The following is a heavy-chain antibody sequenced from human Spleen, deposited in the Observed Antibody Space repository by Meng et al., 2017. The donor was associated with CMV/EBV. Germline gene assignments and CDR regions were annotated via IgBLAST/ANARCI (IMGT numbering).Heavy chain of an antibody. CDR1: GYTFTGYG. CDR2: ISAHNGNT. CDR3: ARDYFSSIGSLDN. J-gene: IGHJ4*02. Sequence: ASVKVSCKASGYTFTGYGISWVRQAPGQGLEWMGWISAHNGNTDYARKFQGRVTMTTDTSTSIAYMELRSLRSDDTAIYYCARDYFSSIGSLDNWGQGTVVTVSS. D-gene: IGHD6-6*01. V-gene: IGHV1-18*01.